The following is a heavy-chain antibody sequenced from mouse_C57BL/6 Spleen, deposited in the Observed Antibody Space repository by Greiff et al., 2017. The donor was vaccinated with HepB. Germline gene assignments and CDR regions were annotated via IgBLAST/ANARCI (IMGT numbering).Heavy chain of an antibody. CDR2: ISSGSSTI. CDR1: GFTFSDDG. J-gene: IGHJ3*01. CDR3: GRIDWDGGFAY. Sequence: EVQLVESGGGLVKPGGSLKLSCSASGFTFSDDGLHWVRQAPAKGLEWVAYISSGSSTIYYADTMKGRFTIPRDTTKNTLFLQMTSLRSEDAAMYYCGRIDWDGGFAYWGQGTMVTVSA. V-gene: IGHV5-17*01. D-gene: IGHD4-1*01.